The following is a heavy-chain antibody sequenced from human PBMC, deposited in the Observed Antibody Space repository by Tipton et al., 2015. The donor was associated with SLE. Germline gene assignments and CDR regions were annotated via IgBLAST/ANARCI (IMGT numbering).Heavy chain of an antibody. D-gene: IGHD2-2*03. CDR1: GGSFSGYY. CDR3: ARVAGWIEDAFDI. Sequence: LRLSCAVYGGSFSGYYWSWIRQPPGKGLEWTGEINHSGSTNYNPSLKSRVTISVDTSKNQFSLKLSSVTAADTAVYYCARVAGWIEDAFDIWGQGTMVTVSS. J-gene: IGHJ3*02. CDR2: INHSGST. V-gene: IGHV4-34*01.